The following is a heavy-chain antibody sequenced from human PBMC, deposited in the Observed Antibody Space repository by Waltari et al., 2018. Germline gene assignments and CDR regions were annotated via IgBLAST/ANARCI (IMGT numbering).Heavy chain of an antibody. Sequence: QVQLVQSGAEVKNLGASVRVSCHASGYSFSAHPMPWVRQAPGQGLEWVGWISPNNGDTNYAQRFQGWVTMTSDSSISTAYMELNRLRSDDTAVYYCARGGYSYGYGMDVWGQGTTVIVSS. CDR1: GYSFSAHP. D-gene: IGHD5-12*01. CDR2: ISPNNGDT. J-gene: IGHJ6*02. V-gene: IGHV1-2*04. CDR3: ARGGYSYGYGMDV.